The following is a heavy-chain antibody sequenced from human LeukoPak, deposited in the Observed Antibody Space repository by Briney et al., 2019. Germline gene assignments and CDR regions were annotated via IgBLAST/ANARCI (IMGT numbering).Heavy chain of an antibody. D-gene: IGHD4-11*01. J-gene: IGHJ5*02. V-gene: IGHV4-39*07. CDR2: IYYSGST. CDR3: ARSYSNPRLDWFDP. Sequence: SETLSLTCTVSGGSISSSSYYWGWIRQPPGKGLEWIGSIYYSGSTYYNPSLKSRVTISVDTSKNQFSLKLSSVTAADTAVYYCARSYSNPRLDWFDPWGQGTLVTVSS. CDR1: GGSISSSSYY.